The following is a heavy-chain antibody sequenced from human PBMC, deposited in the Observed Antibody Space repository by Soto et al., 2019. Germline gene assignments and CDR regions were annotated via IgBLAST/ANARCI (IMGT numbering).Heavy chain of an antibody. J-gene: IGHJ4*02. V-gene: IGHV3-23*01. Sequence: PGGSLRLSCAASGFTFSSYAMSWVRQAPGKGLEWVSAISGSGGSTYYADSVKGRFTISRDNSKNTLYLQMNSLRAEDTAVYYCAKGDERGYSYSSPGAGYFDYWGQGTLVTVSS. D-gene: IGHD5-18*01. CDR2: ISGSGGST. CDR1: GFTFSSYA. CDR3: AKGDERGYSYSSPGAGYFDY.